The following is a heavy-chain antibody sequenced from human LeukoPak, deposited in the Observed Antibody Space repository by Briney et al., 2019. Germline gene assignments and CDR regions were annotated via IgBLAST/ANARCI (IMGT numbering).Heavy chain of an antibody. D-gene: IGHD3-16*02. Sequence: ASVKVSCKASGYTFTSYDINWVRQATGQGLEWMGWMNPNSGNTGYAQKFQGRVTMTRNTSISTAYMELSSLRSEDTAVYYCAGGHPAGAYDYVWGSYRPYAFDIWGQGTMVTVSS. CDR1: GYTFTSYD. CDR2: MNPNSGNT. CDR3: AGGHPAGAYDYVWGSYRPYAFDI. V-gene: IGHV1-8*01. J-gene: IGHJ3*02.